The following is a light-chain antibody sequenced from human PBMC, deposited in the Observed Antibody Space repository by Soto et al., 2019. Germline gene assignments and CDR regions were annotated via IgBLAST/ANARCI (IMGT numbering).Light chain of an antibody. Sequence: QSVLTQSPSASASLGASVKLTCTLSSGHSSYAIAWHQQQPEQGPRYLMKLNSDGSHSKGDGIPDRFSGSSSGAERYLTLSSLQSEDEAGYYWQPWGNGIVVFGGGTKLTVL. V-gene: IGLV4-69*01. CDR1: SGHSSYA. CDR2: LNSDGSH. J-gene: IGLJ2*01. CDR3: QPWGNGIVV.